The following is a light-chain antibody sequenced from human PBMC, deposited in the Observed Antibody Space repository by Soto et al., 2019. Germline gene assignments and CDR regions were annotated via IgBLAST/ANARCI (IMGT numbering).Light chain of an antibody. CDR2: GAS. CDR1: QSVSSN. V-gene: IGKV3-20*01. CDR3: QQYGSSPWT. J-gene: IGKJ1*01. Sequence: EIALTQSPGTLSLYPGERATLSCRASQSVSSNLAWYQQKPGQAPRLLVYGASSRATGIPDRFSGSGSGTDFTLTISRLEPEDFAVYYCQQYGSSPWTFGQGTKVDIK.